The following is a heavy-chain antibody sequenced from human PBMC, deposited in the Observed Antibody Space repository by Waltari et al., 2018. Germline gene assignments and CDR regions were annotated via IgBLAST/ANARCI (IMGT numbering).Heavy chain of an antibody. CDR1: GGTFSSYT. J-gene: IGHJ4*02. Sequence: QVQLVQSGAEVKKPGSSVKVSCKASGGTFSSYTISWVRQAPGQGLEWMGRIIPIRGIANYAQKFQGRVTITADKSTSTAYMELSSLRSEDTAVYYCARHNWNYFGDFDYWGQGTLVTVSS. CDR3: ARHNWNYFGDFDY. V-gene: IGHV1-69*02. CDR2: IIPIRGIA. D-gene: IGHD1-7*01.